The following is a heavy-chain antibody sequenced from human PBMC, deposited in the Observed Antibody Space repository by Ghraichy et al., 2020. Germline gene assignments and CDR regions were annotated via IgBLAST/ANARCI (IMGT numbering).Heavy chain of an antibody. Sequence: SETLSLTCTVSGGSLNNSTYYWGWMRQPPGEGLQWVGHIYYTGTSYSHPSLRSRVTVSIDTSEKLLSLKLNSVTAADTAVYYCARLLRNSGSAMDVWGQGTTVTVTS. D-gene: IGHD3-10*01. CDR1: GGSLNNSTYY. J-gene: IGHJ6*02. CDR3: ARLLRNSGSAMDV. CDR2: IYYTGTS. V-gene: IGHV4-39*01.